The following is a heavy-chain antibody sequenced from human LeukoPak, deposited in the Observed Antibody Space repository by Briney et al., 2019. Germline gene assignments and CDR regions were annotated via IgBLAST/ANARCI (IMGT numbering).Heavy chain of an antibody. CDR2: VSAYSGYT. V-gene: IGHV1-18*01. J-gene: IGHJ4*02. Sequence: GASVKVSCKASGYTFTNYGISWVRQAPGQGLEWMGWVSAYSGYTRYAQKIQGRVTVTTEASTSTAYMELRSLASYDTAVYYCARDAVSTTTAGGIDYWGQGTLVTVSS. CDR1: GYTFTNYG. D-gene: IGHD5/OR15-5a*01. CDR3: ARDAVSTTTAGGIDY.